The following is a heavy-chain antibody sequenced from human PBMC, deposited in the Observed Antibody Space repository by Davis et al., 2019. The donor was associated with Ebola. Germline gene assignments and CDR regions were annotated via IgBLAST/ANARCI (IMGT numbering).Heavy chain of an antibody. J-gene: IGHJ5*02. D-gene: IGHD3-22*01. CDR3: ARDVGDSSGYKRGWFHWFDP. Sequence: PGGSLRLSCAASGFTFSDYYMSWIRQAPGKGLEWVSYISSTCSTISYADSVKGRFTISRDNAKNSLYLQMNSLRAEDTAVYYCARDVGDSSGYKRGWFHWFDPWGQGTLVTVSS. V-gene: IGHV3-11*01. CDR2: ISSTCSTI. CDR1: GFTFSDYY.